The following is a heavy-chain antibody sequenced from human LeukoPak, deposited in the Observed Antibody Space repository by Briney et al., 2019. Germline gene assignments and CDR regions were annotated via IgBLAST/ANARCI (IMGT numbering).Heavy chain of an antibody. D-gene: IGHD6-19*01. Sequence: PPGGSLRLSCAASGFTFSSYAMSWVRQAPGKGLGWVSAISGSGGSTYYADSVKGRFTISRDNSKNTLYLQMNSLRAEDTAVYYCAKGEAAVAYRIKFDYWGQGTLVTVSS. J-gene: IGHJ4*02. CDR3: AKGEAAVAYRIKFDY. CDR1: GFTFSSYA. CDR2: ISGSGGST. V-gene: IGHV3-23*01.